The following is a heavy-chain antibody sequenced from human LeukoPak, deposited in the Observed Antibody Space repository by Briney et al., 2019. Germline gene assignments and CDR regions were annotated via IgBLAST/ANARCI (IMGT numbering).Heavy chain of an antibody. J-gene: IGHJ5*02. Sequence: SETLSLTRTVSGGSISSYYWSWIRQPAGKGLEWIGRIYTSGSTNYNPSLKSRVTMSVDTSKNQFSLKLSPVTAADTAVYYCARELVITFGGVITQRDNWFDPWGQGTLVTVSS. D-gene: IGHD3-16*01. CDR1: GGSISSYY. CDR3: ARELVITFGGVITQRDNWFDP. V-gene: IGHV4-4*07. CDR2: IYTSGST.